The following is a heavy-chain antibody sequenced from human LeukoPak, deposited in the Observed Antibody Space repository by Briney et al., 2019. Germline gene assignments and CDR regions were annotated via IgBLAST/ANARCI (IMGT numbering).Heavy chain of an antibody. CDR1: GLNFNGND. D-gene: IGHD3-10*01. Sequence: GGSLRLSCAASGLNFNGNDMDWVRQAPGKGLEWVAVIWDDGSNKYYAESVKGRFTISRDNSKTTLYLQMNSLRAEDTAIYYCAKDRANSASYYYGMDVWGQGTTVTVSS. CDR3: AKDRANSASYYYGMDV. CDR2: IWDDGSNK. V-gene: IGHV3-33*06. J-gene: IGHJ6*02.